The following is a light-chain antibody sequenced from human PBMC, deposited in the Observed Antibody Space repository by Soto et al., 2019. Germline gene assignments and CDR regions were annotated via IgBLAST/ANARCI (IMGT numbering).Light chain of an antibody. Sequence: DIVMTQSPDSLAVSLGERATIHCKSSQSILFTSDNKNYLAWYQQKSGQPPRLLIYWASTRESGVPDRFSGRGSGTDFSLSISSLEAEEVAVYYCQQHYTTPRTVGQGTKVDIK. V-gene: IGKV4-1*01. J-gene: IGKJ1*01. CDR1: QSILFTSDNKNY. CDR2: WAS. CDR3: QQHYTTPRT.